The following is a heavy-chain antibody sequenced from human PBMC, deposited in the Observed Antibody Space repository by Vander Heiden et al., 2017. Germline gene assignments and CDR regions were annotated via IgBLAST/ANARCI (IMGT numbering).Heavy chain of an antibody. Sequence: QLQLQESGPGLVTPSETLSLTCTVSGGSISSRSYYWGWIRQPPGKGLEWIGSIYYSGSTYYNPSLKSRVTISVDTSKNQFSLKLSSVTAADTAVYYCVRDSSYYYDKSGYYCWGQGTLVTVSS. CDR2: IYYSGST. J-gene: IGHJ4*02. CDR1: GGSISSRSYY. V-gene: IGHV4-39*02. CDR3: VRDSSYYYDKSGYYC. D-gene: IGHD3-22*01.